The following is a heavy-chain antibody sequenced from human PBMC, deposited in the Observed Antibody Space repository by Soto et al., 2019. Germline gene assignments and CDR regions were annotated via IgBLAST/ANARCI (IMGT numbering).Heavy chain of an antibody. Sequence: SETLSLTCTVSGGSISSSSYYWGWIRQPPGKGLEWIGSIFYSGSAYYNPSLKSRVTLSVDTSKNQFSLKLRSVTAADTAVYYCARLSTCGGDCYRVEYFDYWGQGTLVTVSS. CDR3: ARLSTCGGDCYRVEYFDY. J-gene: IGHJ4*02. D-gene: IGHD2-21*02. CDR1: GGSISSSSYY. V-gene: IGHV4-39*01. CDR2: IFYSGSA.